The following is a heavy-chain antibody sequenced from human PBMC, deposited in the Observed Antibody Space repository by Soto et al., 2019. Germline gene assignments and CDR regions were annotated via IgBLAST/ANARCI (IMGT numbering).Heavy chain of an antibody. J-gene: IGHJ4*02. V-gene: IGHV3-15*01. Sequence: AGGSLRLSCVASRFTFSKAWMSWVRQAPGKGLEWVGHTKSKTDGGTTDYAAPVKGRFTISRDDSKNTLYLQMNSLKTEDTAVYYCTTGTWIQLWLPDYWGQGTLVTVSS. CDR1: RFTFSKAW. CDR2: TKSKTDGGTT. D-gene: IGHD5-18*01. CDR3: TTGTWIQLWLPDY.